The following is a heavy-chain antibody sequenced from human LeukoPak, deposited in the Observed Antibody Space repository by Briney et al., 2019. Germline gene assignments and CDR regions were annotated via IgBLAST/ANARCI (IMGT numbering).Heavy chain of an antibody. CDR2: MNPNSGNT. Sequence: ASVKVSCKASGYTFTSYDINWVRQATGQGLEWMGWMNPNSGNTGYAQKFQGRVTITRNTSISTAYMELSRLRSEDTAVYYCARSYYYDSSGYYNVAYYYYMDVWGKGTTVTISS. CDR1: GYTFTSYD. D-gene: IGHD3-22*01. CDR3: ARSYYYDSSGYYNVAYYYYMDV. J-gene: IGHJ6*03. V-gene: IGHV1-8*03.